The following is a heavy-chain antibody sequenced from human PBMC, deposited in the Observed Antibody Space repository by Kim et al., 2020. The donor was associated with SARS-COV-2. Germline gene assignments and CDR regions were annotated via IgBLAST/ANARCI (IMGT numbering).Heavy chain of an antibody. CDR1: GFTFSSYG. D-gene: IGHD2-2*01. J-gene: IGHJ4*02. Sequence: GGSLRLSCAASGFTFSSYGMHWVRQAPGKGLEWVAVISYDGSNKYYADSVKGRFTISRDNSKNTLYLQMNSLRAEDTAVYYCAREFSYCSSTSCYAGGLDYWGQGTLVTVSS. CDR2: ISYDGSNK. V-gene: IGHV3-33*05. CDR3: AREFSYCSSTSCYAGGLDY.